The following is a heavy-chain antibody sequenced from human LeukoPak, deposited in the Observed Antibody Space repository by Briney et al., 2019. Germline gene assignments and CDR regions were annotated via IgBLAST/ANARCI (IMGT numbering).Heavy chain of an antibody. J-gene: IGHJ5*02. D-gene: IGHD1-26*01. V-gene: IGHV1-3*04. Sequence: ASVNVSCKASGYTFTIYAMHWVRQAPGQRLEWMGWINTGNGNTKYSQKFQDRVTITRDTSASTAYMELSSLRSEDTAVYYCARRWEINWFDPWGQGTLVTVSS. CDR3: ARRWEINWFDP. CDR2: INTGNGNT. CDR1: GYTFTIYA.